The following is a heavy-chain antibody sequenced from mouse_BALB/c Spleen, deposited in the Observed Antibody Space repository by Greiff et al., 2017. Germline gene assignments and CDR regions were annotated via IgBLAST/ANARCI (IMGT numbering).Heavy chain of an antibody. V-gene: IGHV3-2*02. J-gene: IGHJ4*01. CDR2: ISYSGST. CDR1: GYSITSDYA. D-gene: IGHD1-1*01. CDR3: ATTVVATDYAMDY. Sequence: EVQLQESGPGLVKPSQSLSLTCTVTGYSITSDYAWNWIRQFPGNKLEWMGYISYSGSTSYNPSLKSRISITRDTSKNQFFLQLNSVTTEDTATYDCATTVVATDYAMDYWGQGTSVTVSS.